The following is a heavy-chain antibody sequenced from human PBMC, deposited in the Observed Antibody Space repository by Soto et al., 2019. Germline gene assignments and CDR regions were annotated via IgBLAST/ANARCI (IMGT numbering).Heavy chain of an antibody. Sequence: QFHLVQSGAEVKKPGASVKVSCKASGYTFASYAISWMRQAPGQGLEGMGWISAYNGNTNYAQKLQGRVTITTDTSTSPAYMELRSLRSDDTAVYYCARDPPPPEYWGQGTLVTVSS. CDR2: ISAYNGNT. V-gene: IGHV1-18*01. CDR1: GYTFASYA. J-gene: IGHJ4*02. CDR3: ARDPPPPEY. D-gene: IGHD2-2*01.